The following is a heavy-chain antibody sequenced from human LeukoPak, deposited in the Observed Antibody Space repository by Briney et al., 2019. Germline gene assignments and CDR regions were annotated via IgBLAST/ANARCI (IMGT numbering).Heavy chain of an antibody. CDR1: GFTVSSNY. Sequence: GVLRLSCAASGFTVSSNYMSWVRQAPGKGLEWVSVIYSGGSTYYADSVKGRFTISRDNSKNTLYLQMNSLRAEDTAVYYCASSRYSSSRSYAFDIWGQGTMVTVSS. CDR3: ASSRYSSSRSYAFDI. V-gene: IGHV3-66*01. D-gene: IGHD6-13*01. CDR2: IYSGGST. J-gene: IGHJ3*02.